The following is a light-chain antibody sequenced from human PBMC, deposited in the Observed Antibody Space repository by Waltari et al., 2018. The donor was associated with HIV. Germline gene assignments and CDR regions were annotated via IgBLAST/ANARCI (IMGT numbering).Light chain of an antibody. CDR3: CSYAGSSTVV. CDR2: DVN. Sequence: QSALTPPASVSGSPGQSITLPCPDTSSAVGDYNSVPWYQQHPGKAPKLMIYDVNTRPSGVSNRFSGSKSGNTASLTISGLQAEDEADYYCCSYAGSSTVVFGGGTKLTVL. V-gene: IGLV2-23*02. CDR1: SSAVGDYNS. J-gene: IGLJ2*01.